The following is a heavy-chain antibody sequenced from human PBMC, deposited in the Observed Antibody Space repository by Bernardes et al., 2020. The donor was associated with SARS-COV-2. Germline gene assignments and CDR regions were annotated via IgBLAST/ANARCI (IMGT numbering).Heavy chain of an antibody. J-gene: IGHJ6*02. D-gene: IGHD5-18*01. CDR1: DYSFKTYG. V-gene: IGHV1-18*01. CDR3: ARDERLGPKLVTLVRKDNHRMDV. CDR2: ISPYSGDT. Sequence: ASVKVSCKTFDYSFKTYGISWVRQAPGKSLEWMGWISPYSGDTYYAQDLQGRVTLTTDTSTSTAYMELRSLRSDDTAIYYCARDERLGPKLVTLVRKDNHRMDVWGQGTPVTVS.